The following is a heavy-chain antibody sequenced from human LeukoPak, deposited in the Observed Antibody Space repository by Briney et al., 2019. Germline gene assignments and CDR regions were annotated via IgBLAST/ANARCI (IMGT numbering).Heavy chain of an antibody. V-gene: IGHV3-30*04. J-gene: IGHJ4*02. Sequence: GGSLRLSCAASGFTFSTYAVHWVRQAPGKGLEWVAVISYDDGSNKYYADSVKGRFTISRDNSKNTLYLQMNSLRTEDTAVYYCARESGGNTPYYFDYWGQGTLVTVSS. CDR2: ISYDDGSNK. CDR3: ARESGGNTPYYFDY. CDR1: GFTFSTYA. D-gene: IGHD2-2*02.